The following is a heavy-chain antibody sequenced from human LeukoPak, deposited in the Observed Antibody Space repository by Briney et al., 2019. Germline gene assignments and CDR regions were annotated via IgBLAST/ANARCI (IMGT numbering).Heavy chain of an antibody. V-gene: IGHV3-43*02. CDR1: GFTFRNYG. D-gene: IGHD4-17*01. J-gene: IGHJ4*02. Sequence: GGSLRLSCAASGFTFRNYGMSWVRQAPGKGLEWVSLISGDGGTTYYADSVKGRFTISRDNGENSLFLQMNSLRTEDTALYYCTKDPYGDYGLWSNPGWGQGTLVTVSS. CDR3: TKDPYGDYGLWSNPG. CDR2: ISGDGGTT.